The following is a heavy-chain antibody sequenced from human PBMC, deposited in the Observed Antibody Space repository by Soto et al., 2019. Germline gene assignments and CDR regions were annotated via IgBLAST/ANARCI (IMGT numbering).Heavy chain of an antibody. CDR2: ISSGGGTI. D-gene: IGHD4-17*01. J-gene: IGHJ4*02. V-gene: IGHV3-48*03. Sequence: EVQLVDSGGGLAQPGGSLRLSCAASGFTFSSYEMNWVRQAPGKGLEWVSYISSGGGTIYYADSVKGRFTISRDNAKNSLSLQMNSLRAEDTAVYYCARVRLGYGDIDHWGQGTLVIVSA. CDR3: ARVRLGYGDIDH. CDR1: GFTFSSYE.